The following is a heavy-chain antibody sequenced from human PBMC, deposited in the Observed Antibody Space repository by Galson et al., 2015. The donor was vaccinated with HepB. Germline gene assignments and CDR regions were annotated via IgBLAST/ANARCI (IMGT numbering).Heavy chain of an antibody. CDR2: INAGNGNT. J-gene: IGHJ4*02. CDR1: GYTFTSYA. V-gene: IGHV1-3*01. CDR3: ARDLGQWLAYFDY. D-gene: IGHD6-19*01. Sequence: SVKVSCKASGYTFTSYAMHWVRQAPGQRLEWMGWINAGNGNTKYSQKFQGRVTITRDTSASTAYMELSSLRSEDTAVYYCARDLGQWLAYFDYWGQGTLVTVSS.